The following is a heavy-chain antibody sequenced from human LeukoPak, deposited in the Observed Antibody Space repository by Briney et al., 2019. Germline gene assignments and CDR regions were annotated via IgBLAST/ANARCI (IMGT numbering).Heavy chain of an antibody. V-gene: IGHV1-18*01. CDR3: ARGSGYYDFWSGYFPVYYYYYVDV. J-gene: IGHJ6*03. CDR1: GYTFTSYG. Sequence: ASVKVSCKASGYTFTSYGISWVRQAPGQGLEWMGWISAYNGNTNYAQKLQGRVTMTTDTSTSTAYMELRSLRSDDTAVYYCARGSGYYDFWSGYFPVYYYYYVDVWGKGTTVTVSS. CDR2: ISAYNGNT. D-gene: IGHD3-3*01.